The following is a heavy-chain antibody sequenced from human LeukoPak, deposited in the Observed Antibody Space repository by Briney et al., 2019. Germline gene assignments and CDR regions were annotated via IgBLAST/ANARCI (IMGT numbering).Heavy chain of an antibody. D-gene: IGHD6-13*01. V-gene: IGHV1-69*06. J-gene: IGHJ4*02. CDR1: GGTFSSYA. CDR3: ARGGIAAAGRFDY. CDR2: IVPIFGTA. Sequence: SVKVSCKASGGTFSSYAISWVRQAPGQGLEWMGGIVPIFGTANYAQKFQGRVTITADKSTSTAYMELSSLRSEDTAVYYCARGGIAAAGRFDYWGQGTLVTVSS.